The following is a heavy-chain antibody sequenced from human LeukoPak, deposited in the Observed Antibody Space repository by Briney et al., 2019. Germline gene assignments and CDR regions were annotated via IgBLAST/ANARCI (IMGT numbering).Heavy chain of an antibody. J-gene: IGHJ3*02. V-gene: IGHV3-21*06. CDR2: ISSSSRYI. D-gene: IGHD6-19*01. CDR3: ARDHKQWTDHDAFDI. CDR1: GFTFSSYS. Sequence: PGGSLRLSCAASGFTFSSYSMNWVRQAPGKGLEWVSSISSSSRYIYNVDSVRGRITISRDNAKNSLYLQMNSLRAEDTAVYYCARDHKQWTDHDAFDIWGQGTMVTVSS.